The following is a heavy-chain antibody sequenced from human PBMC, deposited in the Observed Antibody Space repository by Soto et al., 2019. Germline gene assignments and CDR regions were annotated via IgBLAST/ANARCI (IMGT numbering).Heavy chain of an antibody. CDR3: AKAPRFYYDSGFWYFDY. V-gene: IGHV3-23*01. CDR1: GFTFRSYA. Sequence: GGSLRLSCAASGFTFRSYAMSWVRQAPGKGLEWVSGISGSGTSTYYADSVKGRFPISRDNSKNTLYLQMNSLRAEDTAVYYCAKAPRFYYDSGFWYFDYWGQGALVTVSS. CDR2: ISGSGTST. J-gene: IGHJ4*02. D-gene: IGHD3-10*01.